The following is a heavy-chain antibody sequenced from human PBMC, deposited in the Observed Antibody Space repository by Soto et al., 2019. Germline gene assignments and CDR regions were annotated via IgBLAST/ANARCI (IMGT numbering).Heavy chain of an antibody. V-gene: IGHV3-23*01. D-gene: IGHD2-21*02. CDR2: ISGSGGTT. Sequence: GGSLRLSCAASGFTFNTYAMNWVRQAPGKGLEWVASISGSGGTTYYADSVKGRFTVSRDTSKNTLFLQMNRLSAEDTAVYYCAKGFIVVVTAIRPDDNFDVWGQGTMVNVSS. J-gene: IGHJ3*01. CDR3: AKGFIVVVTAIRPDDNFDV. CDR1: GFTFNTYA.